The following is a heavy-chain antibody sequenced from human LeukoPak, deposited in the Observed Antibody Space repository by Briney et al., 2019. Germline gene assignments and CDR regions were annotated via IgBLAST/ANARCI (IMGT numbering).Heavy chain of an antibody. CDR1: GFTFSSYW. Sequence: PGGSLRLSCAASGFTFSSYWMSWVRQAPGKGLEWVANIKQDGSEKYYVDSVKGRFTISRDNAKNSLYLQMNSLRAEDTAVYYCTTPGGSGQGYFDYWGQGTLVTVSS. D-gene: IGHD3-16*01. CDR3: TTPGGSGQGYFDY. V-gene: IGHV3-7*01. J-gene: IGHJ4*02. CDR2: IKQDGSEK.